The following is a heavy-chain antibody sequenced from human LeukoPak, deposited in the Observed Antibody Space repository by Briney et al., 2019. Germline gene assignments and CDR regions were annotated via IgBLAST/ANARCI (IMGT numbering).Heavy chain of an antibody. V-gene: IGHV3-7*03. CDR2: IKQDESEK. J-gene: IGHJ3*02. Sequence: QPGGSLRLSCAASGFTFSRYWITWVRQAPGKGLEWVANIKQDESEKYYVDSVKGRFTISRDNAKNSLYLQMNSLRAEDTAVYYCARGLAVTARGSFDIWGQGTMVTVSS. CDR1: GFTFSRYW. CDR3: ARGLAVTARGSFDI. D-gene: IGHD6-19*01.